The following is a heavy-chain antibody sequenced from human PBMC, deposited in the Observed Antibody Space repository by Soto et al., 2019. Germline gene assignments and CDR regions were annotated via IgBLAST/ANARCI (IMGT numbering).Heavy chain of an antibody. V-gene: IGHV4-4*08. CDR1: GGSISNFY. Sequence: SETLSLTCTVSGGSISNFYWSWIRQSPGKGLEWIGYIYTGDSTNYNPSLKSRVIISVDTSKNQFSLRLSSVTAADTAVYYCGRAYYDTVGYSLDPWGQGILVTVSS. J-gene: IGHJ5*02. CDR2: IYTGDST. CDR3: GRAYYDTVGYSLDP. D-gene: IGHD3-16*01.